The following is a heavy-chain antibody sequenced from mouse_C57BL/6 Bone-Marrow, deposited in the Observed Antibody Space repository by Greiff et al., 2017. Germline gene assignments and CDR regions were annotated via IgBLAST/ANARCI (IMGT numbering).Heavy chain of an antibody. CDR1: GFTFSSYA. CDR2: ISSGGDYI. V-gene: IGHV5-9-1*02. CDR3: TREGGSITAVVDYAMDY. D-gene: IGHD1-1*01. Sequence: LVESGEGLVKPGGSLKLSCAASGFTFSSYAMSWVRQTPEKRLEWVAYISSGGDYIYYADTVKGRFTLSRDNARNTLYLQMSSLKSEDTAMYYCTREGGSITAVVDYAMDYWGQGTSVTVSS. J-gene: IGHJ4*01.